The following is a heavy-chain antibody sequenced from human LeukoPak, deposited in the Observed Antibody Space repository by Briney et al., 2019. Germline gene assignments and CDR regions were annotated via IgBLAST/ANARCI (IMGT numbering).Heavy chain of an antibody. Sequence: PGGSLRLSCAASGFTFSSYAMNWVRQAPGKGLEWVSVISGSGGTTYYADSVKGRFTISRDNSKNTLYLQMNSLRAEDTAVYYCAKSYCTNGVCYIDYWGQGTLVTVSS. CDR2: ISGSGGTT. J-gene: IGHJ4*02. D-gene: IGHD2-8*01. V-gene: IGHV3-23*01. CDR3: AKSYCTNGVCYIDY. CDR1: GFTFSSYA.